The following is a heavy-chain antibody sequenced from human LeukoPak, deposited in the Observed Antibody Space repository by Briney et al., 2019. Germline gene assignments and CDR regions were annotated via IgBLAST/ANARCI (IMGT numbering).Heavy chain of an antibody. D-gene: IGHD3-22*01. CDR2: INPSGGST. J-gene: IGHJ4*02. CDR1: GYTFTSFY. Sequence: ASVKVSCKTSGYTFTSFYIHWVRQAPGQGLEWMGVINPSGGSTSYSQKFQGRVTMTRDTSTSTVYMQLSSLRSEDTAVYYCARVLYDSSAYYAGFWGQGTLVTVSS. CDR3: ARVLYDSSAYYAGF. V-gene: IGHV1-46*01.